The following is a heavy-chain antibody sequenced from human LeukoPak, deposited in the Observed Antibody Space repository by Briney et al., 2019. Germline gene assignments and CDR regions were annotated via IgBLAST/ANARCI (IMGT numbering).Heavy chain of an antibody. V-gene: IGHV4-34*01. Sequence: SETLSLTCAVYGGSFSGYYWSWIRQPPGKGLEWIGEINHSGSTNYNPSLKSRVTISVDTSKNQFSLKLSSVTAADTAVYYCARGPGFEGYCSGGSCYPFFDYWGQGTLVTVSS. CDR2: INHSGST. J-gene: IGHJ4*02. CDR3: ARGPGFEGYCSGGSCYPFFDY. D-gene: IGHD2-15*01. CDR1: GGSFSGYY.